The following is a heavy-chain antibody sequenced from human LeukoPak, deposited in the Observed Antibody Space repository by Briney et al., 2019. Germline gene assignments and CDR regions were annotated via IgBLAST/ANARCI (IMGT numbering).Heavy chain of an antibody. Sequence: SETLSLTCTVSGGSISSGSYYWSWIRQPAGKGLEWIGRIYTSGSTNYNPSLKSRVTISVDTSKNQFSLKLSSVTAADTAVYYFARESPLGHYFDYWGQGTRDTVSS. J-gene: IGHJ4*02. D-gene: IGHD3-16*01. CDR2: IYTSGST. V-gene: IGHV4-61*02. CDR1: GGSISSGSYY. CDR3: ARESPLGHYFDY.